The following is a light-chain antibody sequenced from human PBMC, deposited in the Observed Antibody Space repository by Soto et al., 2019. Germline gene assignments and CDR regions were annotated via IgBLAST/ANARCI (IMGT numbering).Light chain of an antibody. V-gene: IGKV3-20*01. J-gene: IGKJ2*01. CDR1: QSVRSNY. CDR2: GAS. CDR3: QQYGGSPYT. Sequence: EIGLTQSPGTLSLSPGERATLSCRASQSVRSNYLAWYQQKPVQAPRLLIYGASSRATGIPDRFSGTGSGTDFTLTISRLEPEDFAVYYCQQYGGSPYTFGQGTKLEIK.